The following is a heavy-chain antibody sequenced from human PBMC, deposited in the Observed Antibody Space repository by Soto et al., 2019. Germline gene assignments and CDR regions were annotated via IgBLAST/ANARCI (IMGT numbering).Heavy chain of an antibody. Sequence: EVQLVESGGGLVQPGGSLRLSCAASDFSFSTYEMNWVRQAPGKGLEWVSYISKNGIDIYYADSVKGRFTISRDNANNSLFLQMDSLRPEDTAVYYCAPRKDGSFNIGAFDIWGQGTMVTVSS. D-gene: IGHD1-26*01. J-gene: IGHJ3*02. V-gene: IGHV3-48*03. CDR1: DFSFSTYE. CDR2: ISKNGIDI. CDR3: APRKDGSFNIGAFDI.